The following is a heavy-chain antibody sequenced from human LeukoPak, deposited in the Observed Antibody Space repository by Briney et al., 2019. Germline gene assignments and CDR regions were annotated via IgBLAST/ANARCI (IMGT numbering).Heavy chain of an antibody. V-gene: IGHV4-59*01. Sequence: SETLSLTCTVSGGSISRYYWSWIRQPPGKGLEWIGYIYYSGSTNYNPSLKSRVTISVDTSKNQFSLKLSSVTAADTAVYYCARTSTGMSFQGWFDPWGQGTLVTVSS. CDR1: GGSISRYY. D-gene: IGHD6-13*01. CDR2: IYYSGST. J-gene: IGHJ5*02. CDR3: ARTSTGMSFQGWFDP.